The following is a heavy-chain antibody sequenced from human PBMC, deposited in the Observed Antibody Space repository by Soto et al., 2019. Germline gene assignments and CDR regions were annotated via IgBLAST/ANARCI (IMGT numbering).Heavy chain of an antibody. J-gene: IGHJ3*02. D-gene: IGHD3-10*01. V-gene: IGHV1-18*01. Sequence: ASVKVSCKASGYTFTSYGIICVRQAPGQGLEWMGWISAYNGNTNYSQKLQGRVTITTDTSTSTAYKELRSLRSDDRTVYSCATALNTYGSGRYGDAFNIWGQGTMVTVSS. CDR3: ATALNTYGSGRYGDAFNI. CDR2: ISAYNGNT. CDR1: GYTFTSYG.